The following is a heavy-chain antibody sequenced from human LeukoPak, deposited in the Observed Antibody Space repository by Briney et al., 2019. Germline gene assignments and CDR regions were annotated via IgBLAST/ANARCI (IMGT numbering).Heavy chain of an antibody. Sequence: SETLSLTCAVYGGSFSGYYWSWIRQPPGKGLEWIGEINHSGSTNYNPSLKSRVTISVDTSKNQFSLKLSSVTAADTAVYYCASSDPLNGSNPEFDYWGQGTLVTVSS. CDR2: INHSGST. V-gene: IGHV4-34*01. J-gene: IGHJ4*02. D-gene: IGHD4-23*01. CDR3: ASSDPLNGSNPEFDY. CDR1: GGSFSGYY.